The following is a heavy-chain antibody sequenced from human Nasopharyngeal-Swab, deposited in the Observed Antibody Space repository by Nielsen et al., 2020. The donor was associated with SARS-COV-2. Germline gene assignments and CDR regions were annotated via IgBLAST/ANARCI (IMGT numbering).Heavy chain of an antibody. D-gene: IGHD4-23*01. Sequence: SLKISCAASGFTFDDYAMHWVRQAPGKGLEWVSGISWNSGSIGYADSVKGRFTISRDNAKNSLYLQMNSLRAEDTAVYYCAKVYGGSEFDPWGQGTLVTVSS. CDR3: AKVYGGSEFDP. J-gene: IGHJ5*02. CDR2: ISWNSGSI. CDR1: GFTFDDYA. V-gene: IGHV3-9*01.